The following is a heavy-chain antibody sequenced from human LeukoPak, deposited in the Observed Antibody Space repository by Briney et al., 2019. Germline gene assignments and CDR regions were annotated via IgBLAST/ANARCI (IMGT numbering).Heavy chain of an antibody. Sequence: PGGTLRLSCAASGFTFSDYYMSWIRQAPGKGLEWVSYISSSGSTIYYADSVKGRFTISRDNAKNSLYLQMNSLRAEDTAVYYCARVDYDILTGYLSYYYYYMDVWGKGTTVTISS. CDR1: GFTFSDYY. D-gene: IGHD3-9*01. V-gene: IGHV3-11*01. J-gene: IGHJ6*03. CDR2: ISSSGSTI. CDR3: ARVDYDILTGYLSYYYYYMDV.